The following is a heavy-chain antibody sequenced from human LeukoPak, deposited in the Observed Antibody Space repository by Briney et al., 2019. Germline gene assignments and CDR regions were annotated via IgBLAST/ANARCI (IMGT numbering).Heavy chain of an antibody. CDR2: IIPIFGTA. CDR3: ARSLYYDFWSGYDRLDY. CDR1: GGTFSSYA. V-gene: IGHV1-69*05. Sequence: SVKVSCKASGGTFSSYAISWVRQAPGRGLEWMGGIIPIFGTANYAQKFQGRVTITTDESTSTAYMELSSLRSEDTAVYYCARSLYYDFWSGYDRLDYWGQGTLVTVSS. J-gene: IGHJ4*02. D-gene: IGHD3-3*01.